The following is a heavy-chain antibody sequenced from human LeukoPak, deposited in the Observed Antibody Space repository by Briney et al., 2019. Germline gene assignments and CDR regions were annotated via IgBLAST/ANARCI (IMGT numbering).Heavy chain of an antibody. V-gene: IGHV4-34*01. J-gene: IGHJ4*02. CDR1: GGSFSGYY. Sequence: PSETLSLTCAIYGGSFSGYYWSWIRQPPGKGLEWIWEINHSGSTNYNPSLKSRVTISVDTSENQFSLKLSSVTAADTAAYYCARHSPIQLWFFGYWGQGTLVTVSS. CDR2: INHSGST. D-gene: IGHD5-18*01. CDR3: ARHSPIQLWFFGY.